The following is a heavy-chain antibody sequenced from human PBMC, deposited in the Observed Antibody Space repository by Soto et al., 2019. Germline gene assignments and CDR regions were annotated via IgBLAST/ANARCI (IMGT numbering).Heavy chain of an antibody. CDR1: GFTFSSCS. CDR3: ASGAVYSSGWYPDYGMDV. V-gene: IGHV3-21*01. Sequence: GGSLRLSCAASGFTFSSCSMNWVRQAPGKGLEWVSSISSSSSYIYYADSVKGRFTISRDNAKNSLYLQMNSLRAEDTAVYYCASGAVYSSGWYPDYGMDVWGQGTTVTVSS. CDR2: ISSSSSYI. D-gene: IGHD6-19*01. J-gene: IGHJ6*02.